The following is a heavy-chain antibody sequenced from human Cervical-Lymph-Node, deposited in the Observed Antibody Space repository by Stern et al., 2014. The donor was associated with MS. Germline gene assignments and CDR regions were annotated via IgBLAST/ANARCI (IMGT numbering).Heavy chain of an antibody. CDR3: ARERGWKSDAARPRGPHYGMDV. V-gene: IGHV1-46*01. CDR2: INLSSGPT. CDR1: GYSFTNYH. Sequence: QAQLVESGAEVKKPGASVKISCQASGYSFTNYHMHWVRQAPGQGLEWMGIINLSSGPTSYVQKFEGRLIMTRDTSTSTVFMELRSLTSEDTAVYFCARERGWKSDAARPRGPHYGMDVWGQGTTVSVSS. D-gene: IGHD6-6*01. J-gene: IGHJ6*02.